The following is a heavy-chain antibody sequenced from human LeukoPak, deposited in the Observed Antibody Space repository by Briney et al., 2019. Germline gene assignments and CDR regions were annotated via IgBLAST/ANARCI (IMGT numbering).Heavy chain of an antibody. J-gene: IGHJ1*01. V-gene: IGHV3-30*18. CDR2: ISYDGSNK. D-gene: IGHD6-13*01. Sequence: PGGSLRLSCSASGFTFSSYGMQWVRQAPGKGLEWVAVISYDGSNKYYADSVKGRFTISRDNSKNSLYLQMNSLRPEDTAVYYCAKDRSSSGYSAENWGQGTLVSVSS. CDR1: GFTFSSYG. CDR3: AKDRSSSGYSAEN.